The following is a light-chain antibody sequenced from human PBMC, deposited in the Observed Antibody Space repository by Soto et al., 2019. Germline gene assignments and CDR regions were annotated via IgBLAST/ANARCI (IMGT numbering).Light chain of an antibody. V-gene: IGKV1-5*01. CDR1: QNINSW. J-gene: IGKJ1*01. Sequence: DIQMTQSPSTVSASVGERFTITCRASQNINSWLAWYQQKPGSAPKVLIYDASSLESGVPSRFSGSRSETDFTLTISGLQSEDSAVYFCQQYNNWPFSFGQGTRWIS. CDR3: QQYNNWPFS. CDR2: DAS.